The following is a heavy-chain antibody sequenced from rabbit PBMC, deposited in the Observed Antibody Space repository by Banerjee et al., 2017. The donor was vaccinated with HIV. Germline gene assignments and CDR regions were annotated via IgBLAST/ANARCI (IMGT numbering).Heavy chain of an antibody. J-gene: IGHJ4*01. Sequence: QEQLVESGGGLVQPEGSLTLTCTASGFSFSSSYYMCWVRQAPGKGLEWIACIYAGSGGSTYYASWAKGRFTISKTSSTTVTLQMTSLTAADTATYFCARDPYIYGYAGYDLWGPGTLVTVS. CDR1: GFSFSSSYY. V-gene: IGHV1S45*01. CDR2: IYAGSGGST. CDR3: ARDPYIYGYAGYDL. D-gene: IGHD6-1*01.